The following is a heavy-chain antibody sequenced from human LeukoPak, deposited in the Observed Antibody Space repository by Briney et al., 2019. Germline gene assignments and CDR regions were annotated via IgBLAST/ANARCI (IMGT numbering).Heavy chain of an antibody. V-gene: IGHV3-48*03. J-gene: IGHJ5*02. D-gene: IGHD5-12*01. Sequence: GGSLRLSCAVSGFTFSRYEMHWVRQAPGKGLEWISYISPSGNTVYYADSVKGRFTISRDYAKNSLYLQMNSLRAEDTAVYYCAALWVATAGVDPWGQGTLVTVSS. CDR2: ISPSGNTV. CDR3: AALWVATAGVDP. CDR1: GFTFSRYE.